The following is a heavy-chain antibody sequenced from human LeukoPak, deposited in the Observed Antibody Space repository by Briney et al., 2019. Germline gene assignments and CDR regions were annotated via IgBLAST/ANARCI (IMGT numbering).Heavy chain of an antibody. CDR2: IKSKTDGGTT. V-gene: IGHV3-15*01. Sequence: GGSLRLSCAASGFTFSNAWMSWVRQAPGKGLEWVGRIKSKTDGGTTDYAAPVKGRFTISRDDSKNTLYLQMNSLKTEDTAVYYCTTGWYNWNQTPPSAVDYWGQGTLVTVSS. D-gene: IGHD1-20*01. CDR1: GFTFSNAW. J-gene: IGHJ4*02. CDR3: TTGWYNWNQTPPSAVDY.